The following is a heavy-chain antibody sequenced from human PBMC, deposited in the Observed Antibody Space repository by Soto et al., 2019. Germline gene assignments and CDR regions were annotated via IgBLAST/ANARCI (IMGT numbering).Heavy chain of an antibody. J-gene: IGHJ4*02. Sequence: QVQLHQWGAGLLKPSETLSLACSIYSGSFSSYYWSWIRQPPGKGLERIGEISQSVNTNYSPSLTSRVSTSIDTPQTHFSLTLASVSAADTAVYYCARAPKVSGSSQTRPDFWGQGTLVTVSS. CDR3: ARAPKVSGSSQTRPDF. D-gene: IGHD6-6*01. V-gene: IGHV4-34*01. CDR2: ISQSVNT. CDR1: SGSFSSYY.